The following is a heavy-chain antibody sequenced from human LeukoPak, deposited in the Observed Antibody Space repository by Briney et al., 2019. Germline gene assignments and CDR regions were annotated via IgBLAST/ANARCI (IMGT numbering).Heavy chain of an antibody. CDR3: ARHYRGSGSIYGMDV. J-gene: IGHJ6*02. Sequence: SETLSLTCTVSGDSISSYYWSWIRQPPGKGLEWIGYIYYSGSTNSNPSLKSRVTISVDTSKNQFSLKLSSVTAADTAVYYCARHYRGSGSIYGMDVWGQGTTVTVSS. V-gene: IGHV4-59*08. D-gene: IGHD3-10*01. CDR2: IYYSGST. CDR1: GDSISSYY.